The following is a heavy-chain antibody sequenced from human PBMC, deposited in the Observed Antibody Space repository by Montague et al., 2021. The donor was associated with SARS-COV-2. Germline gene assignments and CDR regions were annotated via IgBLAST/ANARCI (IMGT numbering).Heavy chain of an antibody. V-gene: IGHV3-21*01. CDR2: ISSSSSYI. D-gene: IGHD3-10*01. J-gene: IGHJ4*02. Sequence: SLRLSCAASGFTFSSYSMNWVRQAPGKGPERVSSISSSSSYIYYADSVKGRFTISRDNAKNSLYLQMNSLRAEDTAVYYCARDVTMVRGVPFDYWGQGTLVTVSS. CDR3: ARDVTMVRGVPFDY. CDR1: GFTFSSYS.